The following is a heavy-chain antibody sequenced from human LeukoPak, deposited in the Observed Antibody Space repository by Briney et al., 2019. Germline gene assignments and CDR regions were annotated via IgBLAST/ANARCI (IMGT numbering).Heavy chain of an antibody. V-gene: IGHV4-39*07. Sequence: SETLSLTCTVSGGSISSSGYYWSWIRQPPGKGLEWIGEINHSGSTNYNPSLKSRVTISVDTSKNQFSLKLSSVTAADTAVYYCARAAVRYGSGSYAYPNKVDYWGQGTLVTVSS. CDR3: ARAAVRYGSGSYAYPNKVDY. J-gene: IGHJ4*02. CDR1: GGSISSSGYY. CDR2: INHSGST. D-gene: IGHD3-10*01.